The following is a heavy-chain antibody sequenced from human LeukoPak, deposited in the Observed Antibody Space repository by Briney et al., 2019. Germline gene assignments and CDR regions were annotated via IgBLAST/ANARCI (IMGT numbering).Heavy chain of an antibody. CDR1: GFSFSSYE. Sequence: PGGSLRLSCAASGFSFSSYEMNWVRQAPGKGLEWVAFIRDDGSKTYYADSVKGRFTISRDNSKNTVYLQMNSLRAEDTAVYYCAKGLYGGNPGAFDYWGQGTLVTVSS. CDR2: IRDDGSKT. V-gene: IGHV3-30*02. CDR3: AKGLYGGNPGAFDY. J-gene: IGHJ4*02. D-gene: IGHD4-23*01.